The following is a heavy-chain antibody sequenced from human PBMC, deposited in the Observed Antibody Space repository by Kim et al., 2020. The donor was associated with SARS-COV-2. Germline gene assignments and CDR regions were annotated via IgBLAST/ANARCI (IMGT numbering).Heavy chain of an antibody. J-gene: IGHJ6*02. Sequence: GGSLRLSCTASGFTFSSYSLTWVRQAPGKGLEWVSSMSSSGAFIYYADSVKGRFTISRDNAKNSLYLQMNSLRDEDTAVYYCARDRGPAAGNYGMDVWGQGTTVTVSS. V-gene: IGHV3-21*01. CDR2: MSSSGAFI. CDR3: ARDRGPAAGNYGMDV. CDR1: GFTFSSYS. D-gene: IGHD6-13*01.